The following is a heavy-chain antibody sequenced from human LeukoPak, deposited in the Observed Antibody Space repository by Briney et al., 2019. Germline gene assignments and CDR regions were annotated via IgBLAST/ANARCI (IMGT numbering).Heavy chain of an antibody. CDR3: ARDDYGDYGVDYFDY. J-gene: IGHJ4*02. D-gene: IGHD4-17*01. Sequence: GRSLRLSCAASGFTFSSYAMHWVRQAPGKGPEWVAVISYDGSNKYYADSVKGRFTISRDNSKNTLYLQMNSLRAEDTAVYYCARDDYGDYGVDYFDYWGQGTLVTVSS. CDR1: GFTFSSYA. V-gene: IGHV3-30*04. CDR2: ISYDGSNK.